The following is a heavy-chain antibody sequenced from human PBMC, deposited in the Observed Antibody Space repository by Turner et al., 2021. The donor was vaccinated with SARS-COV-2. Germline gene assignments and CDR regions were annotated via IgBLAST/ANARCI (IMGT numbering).Heavy chain of an antibody. J-gene: IGHJ6*02. CDR1: GGSISSSSYY. Sequence: QLQLQESGPGLVKPSETLSLTCTVSGGSISSSSYYWGWIRKPPGKGLEWLGSIYYSGSTYYNPSLKSRVTISVDTSKNQFSLKLSSVTAADTAVYYCATSTVAGTELNYYGMDVWGQGTTVTVSS. V-gene: IGHV4-39*01. CDR2: IYYSGST. D-gene: IGHD6-13*01. CDR3: ATSTVAGTELNYYGMDV.